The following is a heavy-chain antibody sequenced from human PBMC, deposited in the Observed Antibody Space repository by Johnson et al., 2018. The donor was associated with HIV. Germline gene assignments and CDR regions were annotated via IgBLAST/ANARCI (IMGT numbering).Heavy chain of an antibody. CDR3: ARAGYGDPSRGDI. J-gene: IGHJ3*02. D-gene: IGHD4-17*01. CDR2: IYSGGST. Sequence: VQLVESGGGLIQPGGSLRLSCAASGFTVSSNYMSWVRQAPGKGLYWVSVIYSGGSTYYADSVKGSFTISRDNSKNTLYLQMNSLRAEATAVYYCARAGYGDPSRGDIWGQGTMVTVSS. V-gene: IGHV3-53*01. CDR1: GFTVSSNY.